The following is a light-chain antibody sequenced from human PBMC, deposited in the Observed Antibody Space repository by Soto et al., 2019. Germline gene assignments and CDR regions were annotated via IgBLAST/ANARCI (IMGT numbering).Light chain of an antibody. Sequence: EIEMTQSPATLSLSPGERATLSCRASQNINTNLAWYQQSPGRAPRLFIYHTSTRATGIPDRFSGSGSGTEFTLTISSLKSEDFELYYCQQYTVWPFTFGGGTRVEIK. J-gene: IGKJ4*01. CDR2: HTS. CDR3: QQYTVWPFT. V-gene: IGKV3-15*01. CDR1: QNINTN.